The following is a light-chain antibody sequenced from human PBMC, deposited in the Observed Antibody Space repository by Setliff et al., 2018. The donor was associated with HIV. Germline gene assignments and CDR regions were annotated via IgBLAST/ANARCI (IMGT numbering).Light chain of an antibody. Sequence: QSVLTQPPSASGTPGQRVTISCSGSSSNIRTNTVHWYQHLPGTAPKLLIYNTNKRPSGVPDRFSGSKSGTSASLATSGLQSEDEADYYCAAWHDSLTGYVFGTGTKSPS. V-gene: IGLV1-44*01. CDR3: AAWHDSLTGYV. CDR1: SSNIRTNT. CDR2: NTN. J-gene: IGLJ1*01.